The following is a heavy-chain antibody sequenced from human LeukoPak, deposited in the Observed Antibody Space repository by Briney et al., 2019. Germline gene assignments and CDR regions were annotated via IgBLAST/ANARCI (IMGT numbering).Heavy chain of an antibody. V-gene: IGHV4-59*01. J-gene: IGHJ4*02. CDR3: ARISSIAARLVDY. Sequence: KTSETLSLTCTVSGGSISSYYWSWIRQPPGKGLEWIGYIYYSGSTNYNPSLKSRVTISVDTSKNQFSLKLSSVTAADTAVYYCARISSIAARLVDYWGQGTLVTVSS. D-gene: IGHD6-6*01. CDR2: IYYSGST. CDR1: GGSISSYY.